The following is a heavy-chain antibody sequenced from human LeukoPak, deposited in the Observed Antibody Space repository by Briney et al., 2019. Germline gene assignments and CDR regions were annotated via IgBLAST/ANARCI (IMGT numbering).Heavy chain of an antibody. Sequence: SVKVSCKASGFTFTSSAVQWVRQARGQRLEWIGWIDFGSGTTNYAQKLQERVTITRDMSTSTAYMELSSLRSEDTAVYYCAASMEYSGSYSLDYWGQGTLVTVSS. CDR1: GFTFTSSA. D-gene: IGHD1-26*01. CDR2: IDFGSGTT. J-gene: IGHJ4*02. V-gene: IGHV1-58*01. CDR3: AASMEYSGSYSLDY.